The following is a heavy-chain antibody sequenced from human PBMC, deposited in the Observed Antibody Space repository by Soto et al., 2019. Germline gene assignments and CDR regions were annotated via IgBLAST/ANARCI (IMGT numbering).Heavy chain of an antibody. CDR1: GYTFTGYY. CDR2: INPNSGGT. V-gene: IGHV1-2*02. D-gene: IGHD2-2*01. J-gene: IGHJ5*02. CDR3: ARDRCTSCYDFYWFDP. Sequence: ASVKVSCKASGYTFTGYYMHWVRQAPGQGLEWMGWINPNSGGTNYAQKLQGRVTMTTDTSTSTAYMELRSLRSDDTAVYYCARDRCTSCYDFYWFDPWGQGTLVTVSS.